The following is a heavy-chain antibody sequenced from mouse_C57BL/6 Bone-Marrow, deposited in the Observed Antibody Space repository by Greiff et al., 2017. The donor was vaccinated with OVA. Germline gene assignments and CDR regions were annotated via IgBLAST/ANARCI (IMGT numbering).Heavy chain of an antibody. CDR3: ARRRYYYGSSYFDY. CDR1: GYTFTSYG. V-gene: IGHV1-81*01. Sequence: VKLQESGAELARPGASVKLSCKASGYTFTSYGISWVKQRTGQGLEWIGEIYPRSGNTYYNEKFKGKATLTADKSSSTAYMELRSLTSEDSAVYFCARRRYYYGSSYFDYWGQGTTLTVSS. CDR2: IYPRSGNT. J-gene: IGHJ2*01. D-gene: IGHD1-1*01.